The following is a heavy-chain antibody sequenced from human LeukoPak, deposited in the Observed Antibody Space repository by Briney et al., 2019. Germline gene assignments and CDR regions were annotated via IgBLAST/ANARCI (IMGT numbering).Heavy chain of an antibody. CDR2: VFYSGST. V-gene: IGHV4-59*01. CDR1: GGSITGYY. D-gene: IGHD6-13*01. Sequence: SETLSLTCTVSGGSITGYYWSWIRQPPGKGLEWIGYVFYSGSTNYNPSLKSRVTISVDTSKNQFSLKLSSVTAADTAVYYCARVGGYSSSWYAEPYFDYWGQGTLVTVSS. J-gene: IGHJ4*02. CDR3: ARVGGYSSSWYAEPYFDY.